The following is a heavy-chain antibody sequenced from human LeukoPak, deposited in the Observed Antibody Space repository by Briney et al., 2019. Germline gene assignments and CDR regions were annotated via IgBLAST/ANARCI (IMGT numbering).Heavy chain of an antibody. V-gene: IGHV3-23*01. CDR2: ISGSAGST. CDR1: GFTFSSYA. Sequence: PGGSLSLSCAASGFTFSSYAMSWVRQAPGKGLEWVSAISGSAGSTYHADSVKGRFTISRDNSKNTLYLQMNSLSAEDTAVYYCAKDARNVDTAFDPWGQGTLVTVSS. D-gene: IGHD5-18*01. CDR3: AKDARNVDTAFDP. J-gene: IGHJ5*02.